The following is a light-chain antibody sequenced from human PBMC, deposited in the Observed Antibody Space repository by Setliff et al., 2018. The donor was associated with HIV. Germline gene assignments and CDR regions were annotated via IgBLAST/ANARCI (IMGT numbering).Light chain of an antibody. V-gene: IGLV2-14*01. Sequence: SALTQPASVSGSPGQSITISCTGTRSDIGDYNYVFWFQQHPGKAPKLIINEVSNRPSGVSNRFSGSKSGYTASLTISGLQAADEADYYCGSYTSTSTYVFGTGTKVTVL. J-gene: IGLJ1*01. CDR2: EVS. CDR1: RSDIGDYNY. CDR3: GSYTSTSTYV.